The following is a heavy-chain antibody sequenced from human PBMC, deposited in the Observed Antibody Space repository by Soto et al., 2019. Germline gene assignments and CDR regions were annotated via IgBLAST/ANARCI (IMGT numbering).Heavy chain of an antibody. D-gene: IGHD2-8*02. J-gene: IGHJ4*02. Sequence: QGQLVQSGAEVKRAESSMKVSCKPSGGTFNNYAINWVRQPPGQGLEWMGAIIPISGTTKYSQKFQGRVTITEDKSTSTVYVDLSSLRSEDTAVYYCARWGGLSCSGAVCFKKTFAYWGQGTLVTV. CDR1: GGTFNNYA. CDR3: ARWGGLSCSGAVCFKKTFAY. CDR2: IIPISGTT. V-gene: IGHV1-69*06.